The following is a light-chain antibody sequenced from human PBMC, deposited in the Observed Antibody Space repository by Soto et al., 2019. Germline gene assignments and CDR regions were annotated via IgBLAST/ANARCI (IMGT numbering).Light chain of an antibody. V-gene: IGKV3-20*01. CDR1: QSVSSSY. CDR3: QQYGGSPPFT. Sequence: EIVLTQSPGTLSLSPAERATLSCRASQSVSSSYLAWYQQKPGQAPRLLIYGASNRASGIPDRFSGGASGTGFTLTISRLEPEDFAVYFCQQYGGSPPFTFGQGTKVEIK. CDR2: GAS. J-gene: IGKJ2*01.